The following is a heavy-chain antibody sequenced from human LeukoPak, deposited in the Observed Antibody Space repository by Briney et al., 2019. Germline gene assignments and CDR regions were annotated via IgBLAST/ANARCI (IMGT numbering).Heavy chain of an antibody. CDR3: ARDGNQPWFDY. CDR1: GGSFSSGSYY. V-gene: IGHV4-61*01. D-gene: IGHD1-14*01. CDR2: IYYSGTT. Sequence: SETLSLTCSVSGGSFSSGSYYWSWIRQPPGKGLEWIGYIYYSGTTNYNPSLKSRVTMSIDTSKNLFSLKVSSMTAADTAVYYCARDGNQPWFDYWGQGTLVTVSS. J-gene: IGHJ4*02.